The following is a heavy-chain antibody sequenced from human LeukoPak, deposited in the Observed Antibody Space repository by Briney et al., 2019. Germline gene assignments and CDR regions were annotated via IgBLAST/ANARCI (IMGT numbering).Heavy chain of an antibody. CDR2: IYTSGST. J-gene: IGHJ4*02. CDR1: GGSISSYY. Sequence: SETLSLTCTVSGGSISSYYWSWIRQPPGKGLEWIGYIYTSGSTNYHPSLKSRVTISVDTSKNQFSLKLSSVTAADTAVYYCAGGVEEFDYWGQGTLVTVSS. D-gene: IGHD1-1*01. CDR3: AGGVEEFDY. V-gene: IGHV4-4*09.